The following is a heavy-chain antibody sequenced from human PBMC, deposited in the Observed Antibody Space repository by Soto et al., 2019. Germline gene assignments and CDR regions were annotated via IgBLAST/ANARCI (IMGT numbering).Heavy chain of an antibody. V-gene: IGHV3-7*04. J-gene: IGHJ3*02. CDR1: GFTFSNYW. CDR3: ARGDYYDTSGPFSDAFDI. CDR2: IKQDGSQK. Sequence: GGSLRLSCAASGFTFSNYWMSWVRQAPGKGLEWVANIKQDGSQKWYVDSVKGRFTISRDNGKNSLYLQMNSLRAEDTAVYYCARGDYYDTSGPFSDAFDIWGRGTMVTVSS. D-gene: IGHD3-22*01.